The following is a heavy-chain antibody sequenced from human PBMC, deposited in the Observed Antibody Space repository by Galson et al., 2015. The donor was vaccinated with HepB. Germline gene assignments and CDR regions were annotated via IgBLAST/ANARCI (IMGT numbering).Heavy chain of an antibody. V-gene: IGHV3-30-3*01. Sequence: SLRLSCAASGFTFSSCAMHWVRQAPGKGLEWVAVISYDGSNKYYADSVKGRFTISRDNSKNTLYLQMNSLRAEDTAVYYCARVHSAEWFGEPLSSNYFDYWGQGTLVTVSS. J-gene: IGHJ4*02. CDR2: ISYDGSNK. D-gene: IGHD3-10*01. CDR3: ARVHSAEWFGEPLSSNYFDY. CDR1: GFTFSSCA.